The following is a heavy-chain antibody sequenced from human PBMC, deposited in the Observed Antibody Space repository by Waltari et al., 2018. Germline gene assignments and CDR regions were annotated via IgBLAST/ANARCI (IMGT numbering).Heavy chain of an antibody. CDR3: AGEGDIVSFDY. J-gene: IGHJ4*02. CDR1: GLTFTTFA. CDR2: ISYDESTK. D-gene: IGHD5-12*01. V-gene: IGHV3-30*01. Sequence: QVQLVASVAGVVKPGRSLRLSCAASGLTFTTFARHWVRQATGKGVEWVTVISYDESTKFYVEIVKVRFNISRDNSMNTLSLQMNRLRARDTAVCYFAGEGDIVSFDYWGLGTLVTVSS.